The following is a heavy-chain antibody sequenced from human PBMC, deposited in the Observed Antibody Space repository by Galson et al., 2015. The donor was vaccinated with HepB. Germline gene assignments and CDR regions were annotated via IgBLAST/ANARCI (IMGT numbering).Heavy chain of an antibody. CDR1: GFTFSSYG. CDR2: IWYDGSNK. J-gene: IGHJ4*02. V-gene: IGHV3-33*01. Sequence: SLRLSCAASGFTFSSYGMHWVRQAPGKGLEWVAVIWYDGSNKYYADSVKGRCTISRDNSKNTLYLQMNSLRAEDTAVYYCARSHYYGSGSYTAGFDSWGQGTLVTVSS. D-gene: IGHD3-10*01. CDR3: ARSHYYGSGSYTAGFDS.